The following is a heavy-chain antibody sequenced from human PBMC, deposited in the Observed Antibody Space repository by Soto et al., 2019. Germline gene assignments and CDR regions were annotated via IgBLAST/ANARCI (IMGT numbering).Heavy chain of an antibody. D-gene: IGHD2-15*01. V-gene: IGHV1-69*02. CDR2: IIPILGIA. CDR1: GGTFSRYT. CDR3: ARRGGGYCSGGSCYSV. J-gene: IGHJ3*01. Sequence: QVQLVQSGAEVKKPGSSVKVSCKASGGTFSRYTISWVRQAPGQGLEWMGRIIPILGIANYAQKFQGRVTITADKSTSTAYMELSSLRSEDTAVYYCARRGGGYCSGGSCYSVWGQGTMVTVSS.